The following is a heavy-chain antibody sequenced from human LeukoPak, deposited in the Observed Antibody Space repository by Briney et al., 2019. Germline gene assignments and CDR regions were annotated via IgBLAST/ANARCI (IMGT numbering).Heavy chain of an antibody. J-gene: IGHJ4*02. Sequence: VASVKCSCKASCYTFTSYGISWVRQAPGQRLEWMGWISPYNGNTNDAPKLQGRVTMTTDTATSTAYMELTSLKSDDTAVYICAIDRHCGYWGQGTLVTVSS. CDR2: ISPYNGNT. CDR1: CYTFTSYG. CDR3: AIDRHCGY. V-gene: IGHV1-18*01. D-gene: IGHD2-21*01.